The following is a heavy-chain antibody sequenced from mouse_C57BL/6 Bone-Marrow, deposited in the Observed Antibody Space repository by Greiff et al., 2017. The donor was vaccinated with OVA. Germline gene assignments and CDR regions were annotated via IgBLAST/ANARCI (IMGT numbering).Heavy chain of an antibody. D-gene: IGHD1-1*01. CDR2: IRNKANNHAT. V-gene: IGHV6-6*01. Sequence: EVKVVESGGGLVQPGGSMKLSCAASGFTFSDAWMDWVRQSPEKGLEWVAEIRNKANNHATYYAESVKGRFTISRDDSKSSVYLQMNSLRAEDTGIYYCTRNYGSSPYYAMDYWGQGTSVTVSS. CDR1: GFTFSDAW. CDR3: TRNYGSSPYYAMDY. J-gene: IGHJ4*01.